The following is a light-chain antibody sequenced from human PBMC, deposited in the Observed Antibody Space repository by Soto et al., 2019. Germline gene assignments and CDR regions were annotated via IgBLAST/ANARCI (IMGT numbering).Light chain of an antibody. CDR2: DVT. V-gene: IGLV2-14*03. Sequence: QSALTQPASVSGSPGQSITISCTGTGSDIGTYNYASWYQHHPGKSPKFIIYDVTNRPSGVSDRFSGSKSGNTASLTISGLQAEDEADYFCKSYTSASTYVFGTGTKVTVL. CDR3: KSYTSASTYV. J-gene: IGLJ1*01. CDR1: GSDIGTYNY.